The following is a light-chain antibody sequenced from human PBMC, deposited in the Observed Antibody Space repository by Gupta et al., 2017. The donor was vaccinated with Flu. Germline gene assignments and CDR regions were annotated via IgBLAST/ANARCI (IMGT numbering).Light chain of an antibody. J-gene: IGKJ4*01. CDR2: AAS. V-gene: IGKV1-39*01. Sequence: DIQMTQSPSSLSASVGDRVTITCRASQSISSYLNWYQQKPGKAPKLLIYAASSLQSGVPSRCSGSGAGTDVTLTISSLQPEDFATYYCQQSYSTPATFGGGTKVEIK. CDR3: QQSYSTPAT. CDR1: QSISSY.